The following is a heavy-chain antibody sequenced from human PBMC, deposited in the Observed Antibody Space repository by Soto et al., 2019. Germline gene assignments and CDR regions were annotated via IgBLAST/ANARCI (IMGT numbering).Heavy chain of an antibody. CDR3: VRARGGSYGDYDFAX. CDR2: ISNYSGYT. CDR1: GYTFTSYA. J-gene: IGHJ4*02. Sequence: ASVKVSCKASGYTFTSYAMHWVRQAPGQGLEWMGWISNYSGYTNSAPRHQGRVTMTTDTSTSKAYMHLKSLRIYDTAVYYCVRARGGSYGDYDFAXWGQGTLVTVSX. D-gene: IGHD4-17*01. V-gene: IGHV1-18*01.